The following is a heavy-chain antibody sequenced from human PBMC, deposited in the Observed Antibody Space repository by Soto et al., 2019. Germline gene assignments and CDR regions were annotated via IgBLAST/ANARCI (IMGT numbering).Heavy chain of an antibody. CDR3: ARHSCSGGSCYYYYYYMDV. Sequence: KPSETLSLTCTVSGGSISSSSYYWGWIRQPPGKGLEWIGSIYYSGSTYYNPSLKSRVTISVDTSKNQFSLKLSSVTAADTAVYYCARHSCSGGSCYYYYYYMDVWGKGTTVTVSS. V-gene: IGHV4-39*01. J-gene: IGHJ6*03. D-gene: IGHD2-15*01. CDR2: IYYSGST. CDR1: GGSISSSSYY.